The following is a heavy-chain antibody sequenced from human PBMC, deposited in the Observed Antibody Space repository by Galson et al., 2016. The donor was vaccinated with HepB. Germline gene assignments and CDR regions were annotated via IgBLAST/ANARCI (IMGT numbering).Heavy chain of an antibody. CDR1: GFTLRGYA. Sequence: SLRLSCAASGFTLRGYAMSWVRQPLGKGLEWVSGISGGVGNTYYADSVKGRFTISRDNSKNTLYLQMNSLRAEDTALYYCAKSGVWGTHRSPDYWGQGTLVTVSS. CDR2: ISGGVGNT. J-gene: IGHJ4*02. V-gene: IGHV3-23*01. CDR3: AKSGVWGTHRSPDY. D-gene: IGHD3-16*02.